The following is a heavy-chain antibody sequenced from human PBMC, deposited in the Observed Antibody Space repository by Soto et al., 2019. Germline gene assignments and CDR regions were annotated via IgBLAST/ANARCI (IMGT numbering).Heavy chain of an antibody. J-gene: IGHJ6*02. Sequence: PGGSLRLSCAASRFTFSDYYMYWVRQAPGKGLEWLSYISPGDSYIEYADSVKGRFTISRDDVQNSLFLEMNSLRAEDTAVYYCATGDYQASYYYYALDVWGQGTTVTVYS. CDR3: ATGDYQASYYYYALDV. V-gene: IGHV3-11*06. CDR2: ISPGDSYI. CDR1: RFTFSDYY. D-gene: IGHD4-17*01.